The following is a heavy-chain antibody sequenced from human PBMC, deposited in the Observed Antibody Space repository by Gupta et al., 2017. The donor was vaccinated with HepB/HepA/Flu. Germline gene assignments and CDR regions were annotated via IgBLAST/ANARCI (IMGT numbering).Heavy chain of an antibody. V-gene: IGHV3-9*01. Sequence: EVQLVESGGGLVQPGRSLRLSCAASGFTFDDYAMHGVRQAPGKGLEWVSGISWNSGSIGYADSVKGRFTISRDNAKNSLYLQMNSLRAEDTALYYCAKDIGIAAAVQEGNFDYWGQGTLVTVSS. CDR1: GFTFDDYA. J-gene: IGHJ4*02. D-gene: IGHD6-13*01. CDR3: AKDIGIAAAVQEGNFDY. CDR2: ISWNSGSI.